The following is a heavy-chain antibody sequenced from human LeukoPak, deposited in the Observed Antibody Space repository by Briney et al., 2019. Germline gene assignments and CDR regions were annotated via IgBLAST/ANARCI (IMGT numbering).Heavy chain of an antibody. CDR3: ARGRRYCSGGSCYRFDP. D-gene: IGHD2-15*01. Sequence: SETLSLTCAVSGYSISSGYYWGWIRQLPGKGLEWIGSIYHSGSTYYNPSLKSRVTISVDTSKNQFSLKLSSVTAADTAVYYCARGRRYCSGGSCYRFDPWGQGTLVTVSS. J-gene: IGHJ5*02. CDR1: GYSISSGYY. V-gene: IGHV4-38-2*01. CDR2: IYHSGST.